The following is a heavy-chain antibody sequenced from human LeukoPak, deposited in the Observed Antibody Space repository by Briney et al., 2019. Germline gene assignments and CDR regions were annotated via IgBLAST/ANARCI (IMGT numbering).Heavy chain of an antibody. D-gene: IGHD3-10*01. CDR1: GYTFSAYY. CDR3: ALIGDHAWFDP. V-gene: IGHV1-2*02. CDR2: INPNSGGT. Sequence: AASVTVSSRASGYTFSAYYIFWVRRAPGQGLVWMGWINPNSGGTNYAPEFQGRLTITRDTSITTAYMELSTLRSDDTAVYYCALIGDHAWFDPWGQGTLVTVSS. J-gene: IGHJ5*02.